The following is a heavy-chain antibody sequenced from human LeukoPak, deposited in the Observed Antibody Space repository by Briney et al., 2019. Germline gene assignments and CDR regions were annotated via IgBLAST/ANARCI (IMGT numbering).Heavy chain of an antibody. Sequence: RASVKVSCKASGYTFTSYAISWVRQAPGQGREWMGWISADNGNTDYAERFQCRVTMTTDTSKSTAYMEMRSLRSDDTAVYYCARLCSIRWCLHDCFDPWGQGTLVTVSS. CDR1: GYTFTSYA. J-gene: IGHJ5*02. CDR2: ISADNGNT. CDR3: ARLCSIRWCLHDCFDP. V-gene: IGHV1-18*01. D-gene: IGHD2-21*01.